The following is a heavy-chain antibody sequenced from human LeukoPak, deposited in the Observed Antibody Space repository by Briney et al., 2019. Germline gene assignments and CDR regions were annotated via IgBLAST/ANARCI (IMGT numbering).Heavy chain of an antibody. D-gene: IGHD3-10*01. CDR3: AKSGGSGMGYYYYMDV. CDR2: IRYVGSNK. J-gene: IGHJ6*03. Sequence: GGSLRLSCAASGFTFSSYGMHWVRQAPGKGLEWVAFIRYVGSNKYYADSVKGRFTISRDNSKNTLYLQMNSLRAEDTAVYYCAKSGGSGMGYYYYMDVWGKGTTVTVSS. CDR1: GFTFSSYG. V-gene: IGHV3-30*02.